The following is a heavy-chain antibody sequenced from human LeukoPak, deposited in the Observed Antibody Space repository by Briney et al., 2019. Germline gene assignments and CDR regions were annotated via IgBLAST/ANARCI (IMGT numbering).Heavy chain of an antibody. D-gene: IGHD1-26*01. CDR2: VSPDGRGT. J-gene: IGHJ4*02. CDR3: VRSASGNYGRFDY. Sequence: GGSLRLSCAASGFTFSNYWMHWVSQTPGKGLVWVSRVSPDGRGTTYADSVKGRFTISRDKDKSTFLQMNSLRAEDTAVYYCVRSASGNYGRFDYWGQGTLVTVSS. V-gene: IGHV3-74*03. CDR1: GFTFSNYW.